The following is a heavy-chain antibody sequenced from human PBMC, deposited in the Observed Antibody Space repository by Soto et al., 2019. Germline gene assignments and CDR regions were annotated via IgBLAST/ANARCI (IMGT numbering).Heavy chain of an antibody. CDR3: ARRNDGYYHIGFDI. J-gene: IGHJ3*02. CDR1: CGSTRSSGSY. V-gene: IGHV4-39*01. D-gene: IGHD3-3*01. CDR2: LFYRGSS. Sequence: PSETLSLTCTVSCGSTRSSGSYRGWIRQPPGKGQEWIGSLFYRGSSFYNPSLKSRVTISVDASENLFSLNLRSVTVSFTVLYFCARRNDGYYHIGFDIWAQMTMVT.